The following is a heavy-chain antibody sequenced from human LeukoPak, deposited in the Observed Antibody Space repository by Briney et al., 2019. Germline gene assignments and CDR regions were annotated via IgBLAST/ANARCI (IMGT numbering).Heavy chain of an antibody. CDR3: ARVYYSNSYDYWYFDL. Sequence: SETLSLTCTVSGGSIRSYYWSWIRQPPGKGLEWIAYIYYSGSTNYNPSLKSRVTISVDTSKNQFSLKLSSVPAADTAVYYCARVYYSNSYDYWYFDLWGRGTLVTVSS. J-gene: IGHJ2*01. CDR2: IYYSGST. CDR1: GGSIRSYY. D-gene: IGHD6-13*01. V-gene: IGHV4-59*01.